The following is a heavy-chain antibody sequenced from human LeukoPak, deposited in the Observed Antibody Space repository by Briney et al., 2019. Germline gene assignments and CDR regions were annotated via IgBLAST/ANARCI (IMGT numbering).Heavy chain of an antibody. CDR2: IYYSGST. D-gene: IGHD1-7*01. J-gene: IGHJ5*02. V-gene: IGHV4-39*07. CDR1: GFTVSSNY. Sequence: PGGSLRLSCAASGFTVSSNYMSWVRQPPGKGLEWIGSIYYSGSTYYNPSLKSRVTISVDTSKNQFSLKLSSVTAADTAVYYCARDQLLNWFDPWGQGTLVTVSS. CDR3: ARDQLLNWFDP.